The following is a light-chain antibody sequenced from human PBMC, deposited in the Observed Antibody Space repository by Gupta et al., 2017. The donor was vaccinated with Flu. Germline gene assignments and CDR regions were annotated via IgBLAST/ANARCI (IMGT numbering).Light chain of an antibody. V-gene: IGKV1-5*03. CDR1: QSISSW. CDR3: QQYNSFLLT. Sequence: DIQMTQSPSTLSASVGDRVTITCRASQSISSWLAWYQQKPGKAPKLLIYKASSLESGVPSRFSGSGSGAEFTLTISSLQPDDFATYYCQQYNSFLLTFGGGTKVEIK. J-gene: IGKJ4*01. CDR2: KAS.